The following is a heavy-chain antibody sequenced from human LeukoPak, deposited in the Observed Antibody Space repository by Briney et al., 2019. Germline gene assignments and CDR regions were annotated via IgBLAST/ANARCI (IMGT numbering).Heavy chain of an antibody. V-gene: IGHV4-34*01. Sequence: SETLSLTCAVWVGSFSFYYWRWIRQPPGKGREGVVEINHRGSTNYSPYLTSRVTISVDTAKNHFSLNLSSVTAADTAVYYCARGPGYDSSGYYYYFDYWGQGTLVTVSS. J-gene: IGHJ4*02. CDR1: VGSFSFYY. CDR2: INHRGST. D-gene: IGHD3-22*01. CDR3: ARGPGYDSSGYYYYFDY.